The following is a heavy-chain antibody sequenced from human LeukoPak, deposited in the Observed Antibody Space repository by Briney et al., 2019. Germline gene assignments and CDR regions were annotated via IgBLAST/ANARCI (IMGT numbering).Heavy chain of an antibody. CDR1: GFTFSSYR. Sequence: GESLRLSCAASGFTFSSYRMHWVRQAPGKGPVWVSRINSDGTGTMYAHSVKGRFTISRDNAKNTLYLQMNSLRAEDTAVYYCAKHPALDIWGQGTMGPVSS. V-gene: IGHV3-74*03. CDR3: AKHPALDI. J-gene: IGHJ3*02. CDR2: INSDGTGT.